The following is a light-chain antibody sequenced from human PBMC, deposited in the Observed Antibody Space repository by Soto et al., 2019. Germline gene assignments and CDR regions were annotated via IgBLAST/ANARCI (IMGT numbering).Light chain of an antibody. Sequence: IVLTQSPGTLSLSPGERATLSCRASQRVTSNYLAWYQQRPGQAPRLLIFGASIRDTGLPDRFSGSGSGTDFTLTISRLEPEDFAVYYCQQYGSSPGKFGQGTKV. V-gene: IGKV3-20*01. CDR2: GAS. J-gene: IGKJ1*01. CDR3: QQYGSSPGK. CDR1: QRVTSNY.